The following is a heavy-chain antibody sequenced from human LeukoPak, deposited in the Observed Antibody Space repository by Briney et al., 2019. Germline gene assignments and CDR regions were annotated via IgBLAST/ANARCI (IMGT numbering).Heavy chain of an antibody. D-gene: IGHD1-26*01. CDR1: GGSISSYY. J-gene: IGHJ4*02. CDR3: AKRSGSYHFDY. Sequence: PSETLSLTCTVSGGSISSYYWSWIRQPPGKGLEWVSAISGSGGTTYYADSVKGRFTISRDDSKNTVHLQMDSLRAEDTAVYYCAKRSGSYHFDYWGQGTLVTVSS. CDR2: ISGSGGTT. V-gene: IGHV3-23*01.